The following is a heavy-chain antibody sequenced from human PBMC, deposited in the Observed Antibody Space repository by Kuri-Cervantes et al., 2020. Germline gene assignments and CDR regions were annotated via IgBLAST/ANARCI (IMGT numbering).Heavy chain of an antibody. Sequence: GESLKISCAASGFTFSSYDMHWVRQATGKGLEWVSAIGTAGDTYYPGSVKGRFTISRDNAKNSLYLQMNSLRAEDTAVYYCAREVAWSLDIVGIYYYYGMDVWGQGTTVTVSS. CDR3: AREVAWSLDIVGIYYYYGMDV. J-gene: IGHJ6*02. CDR2: IGTAGDT. CDR1: GFTFSSYD. D-gene: IGHD5-12*01. V-gene: IGHV3-13*01.